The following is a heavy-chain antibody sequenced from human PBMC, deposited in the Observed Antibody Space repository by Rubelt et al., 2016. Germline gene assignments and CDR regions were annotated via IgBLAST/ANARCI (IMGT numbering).Heavy chain of an antibody. V-gene: IGHV3-33*06. CDR1: TFTSYG. J-gene: IGHJ4*02. CDR3: AKEGYVKGFGDTQYDY. Sequence: TFTSYGMHWVRQAPGKGLESVAVIWSDGSNKDYADSVKGRFTISRDNSKNTLYLQMNSLRAEDTAVYYCAKEGYVKGFGDTQYDYWGQGTLVTVSS. CDR2: IWSDGSNK. D-gene: IGHD3-10*01.